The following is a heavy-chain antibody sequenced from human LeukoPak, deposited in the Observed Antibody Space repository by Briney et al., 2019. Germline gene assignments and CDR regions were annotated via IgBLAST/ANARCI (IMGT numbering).Heavy chain of an antibody. Sequence: GASVKVSCKASGYTFTSYDINWVRQATGRGLEWMGWMNPNSGNTGYAQKFQGRVTITRNTSISTAYMELSSLRSEDTAVYYCAREYDFWSGFGGFDPWGQGTLVTVSS. V-gene: IGHV1-8*03. CDR3: AREYDFWSGFGGFDP. D-gene: IGHD3-3*01. CDR2: MNPNSGNT. J-gene: IGHJ5*02. CDR1: GYTFTSYD.